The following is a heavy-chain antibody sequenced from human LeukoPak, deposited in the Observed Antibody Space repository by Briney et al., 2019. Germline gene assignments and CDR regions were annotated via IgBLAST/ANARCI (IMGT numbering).Heavy chain of an antibody. D-gene: IGHD1-26*01. J-gene: IGHJ3*02. CDR1: GGSISSYY. CDR3: ARDSSSWALNDAFDI. V-gene: IGHV4-34*01. Sequence: SETLSLTCTVSGGSISSYYWSWIRQPPGKGLEWIGETNHSGSTNYNPSLKSRVTISVDTSKDQFSLKLSSVTAADTAVYYCARDSSSWALNDAFDIWGQGTMVTVSS. CDR2: TNHSGST.